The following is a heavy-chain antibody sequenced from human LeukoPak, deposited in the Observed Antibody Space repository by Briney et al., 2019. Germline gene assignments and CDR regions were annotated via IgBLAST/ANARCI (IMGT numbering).Heavy chain of an antibody. J-gene: IGHJ4*02. V-gene: IGHV3-23*01. D-gene: IGHD3-10*01. CDR1: GGSFSGYY. Sequence: PSETLSLTCAVYGGSFSGYYWSWIRQAPGKGPEWVSAISGSGGSTYYADSVKGRFTISRDNSKNTLYLQMNSLRDEDTAVYYCAKAPYGSGSYHFDYWGQGTLVTVSS. CDR3: AKAPYGSGSYHFDY. CDR2: ISGSGGST.